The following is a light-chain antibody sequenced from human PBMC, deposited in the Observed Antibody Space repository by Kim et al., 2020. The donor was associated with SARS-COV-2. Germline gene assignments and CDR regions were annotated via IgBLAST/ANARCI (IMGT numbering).Light chain of an antibody. Sequence: QSALTQPASVSGSLGQSITISCTGTNNDIGAYDYVSWYQLPPGYAPKLIIYDVNERPSGISDRFSGSKFDNTASLTISGLQAEDAVDYYCSSYTTDATWVFGGGTKVTVL. CDR3: SSYTTDATWV. V-gene: IGLV2-14*03. J-gene: IGLJ3*02. CDR2: DVN. CDR1: NNDIGAYDY.